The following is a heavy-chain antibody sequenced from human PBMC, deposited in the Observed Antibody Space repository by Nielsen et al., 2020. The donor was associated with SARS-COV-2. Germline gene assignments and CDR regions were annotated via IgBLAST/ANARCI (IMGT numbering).Heavy chain of an antibody. CDR2: INPNSGGT. J-gene: IGHJ6*02. D-gene: IGHD2-15*01. V-gene: IGHV1-2*04. CDR3: ARVVVAGYGMDV. Sequence: ASVKVSCKASGYTFTGYYMHWVRQAPGQGLEWMGWINPNSGGTNYAQKFQGWVTMTRDTSISTAYMELSKLRSDDTAVYYCARVVVAGYGMDVWGQGTTVTVSS. CDR1: GYTFTGYY.